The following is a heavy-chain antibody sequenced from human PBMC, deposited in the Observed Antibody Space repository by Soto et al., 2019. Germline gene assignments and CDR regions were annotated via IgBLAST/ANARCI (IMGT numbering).Heavy chain of an antibody. CDR1: GFTFSSYG. J-gene: IGHJ6*02. V-gene: IGHV3-30*18. CDR3: AKDYGILSGGYYYGMDV. Sequence: GGSLRLSCAASGFTFSSYGMHWVRQAPGKGLEWVAVMSYDGSNKYYADSVKGRFTTSRDNSKNTLYLQMNSLRAVDTAVYYCAKDYGILSGGYYYGMDVWGQGTTVTVSS. D-gene: IGHD3-9*01. CDR2: MSYDGSNK.